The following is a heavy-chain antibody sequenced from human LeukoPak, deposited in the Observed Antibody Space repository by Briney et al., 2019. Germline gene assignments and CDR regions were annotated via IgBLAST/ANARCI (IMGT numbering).Heavy chain of an antibody. V-gene: IGHV4-39*01. CDR2: IYYSGST. Sequence: TSETLSLTCTVSGGSISSSSNYWGWIRQPPGKGLEWIGSIYYSGSTYYNPSLKSRVTISVDTSKNQFSLKLSSVTAADTAVYYCARIEEVEMATVYFDYWGQGTLVTVSS. CDR1: GGSISSSSNY. CDR3: ARIEEVEMATVYFDY. J-gene: IGHJ4*02. D-gene: IGHD5-24*01.